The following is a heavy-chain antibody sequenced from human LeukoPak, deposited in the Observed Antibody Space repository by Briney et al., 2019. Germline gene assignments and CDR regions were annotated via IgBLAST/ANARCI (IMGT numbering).Heavy chain of an antibody. Sequence: ASVKVSCKASGGTFSSYAISWVRQPPGQGLEWMGGIIPIFGTANYAQKFQGRVTITTDESTSTAYMELSSLRSEDTAVYYCALSGYYDREGPFDYWGQGTLVTVSS. CDR2: IIPIFGTA. CDR3: ALSGYYDREGPFDY. CDR1: GGTFSSYA. J-gene: IGHJ4*02. D-gene: IGHD3-22*01. V-gene: IGHV1-69*05.